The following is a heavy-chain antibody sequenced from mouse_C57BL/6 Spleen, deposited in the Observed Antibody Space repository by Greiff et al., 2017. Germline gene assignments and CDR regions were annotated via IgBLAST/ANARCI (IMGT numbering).Heavy chain of an antibody. D-gene: IGHD2-3*01. CDR3: ARELIYDGFFAY. J-gene: IGHJ3*01. V-gene: IGHV5-4*01. Sequence: EVKVVESGGGLVKPGGSLKLSCAASGFTFSSYAMSWVRQTPEKRLEWVATISDGGSYTYYPDNVKGRFTISRDNAKNNLYLQMSHLKSEDTAMYYCARELIYDGFFAYWGQGTLVTVSA. CDR1: GFTFSSYA. CDR2: ISDGGSYT.